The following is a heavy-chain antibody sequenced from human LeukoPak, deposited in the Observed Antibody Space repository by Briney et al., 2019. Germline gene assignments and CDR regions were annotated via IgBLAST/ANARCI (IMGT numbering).Heavy chain of an antibody. CDR2: ISSSSSYI. Sequence: PGGSLRPSCAASGFTFSSYSMNWVRQAPGKGLEWVSSISSSSSYIYYADSVKGRFTISRDNAKNSLYLQMNSLRAEDTAVYYCARVRYSSGSSDADYWGQGTLVTVSS. J-gene: IGHJ4*02. CDR1: GFTFSSYS. V-gene: IGHV3-21*01. CDR3: ARVRYSSGSSDADY. D-gene: IGHD1-26*01.